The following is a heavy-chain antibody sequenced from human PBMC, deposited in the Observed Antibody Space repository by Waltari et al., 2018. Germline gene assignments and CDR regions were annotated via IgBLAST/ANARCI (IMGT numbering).Heavy chain of an antibody. CDR1: GGTFSSYA. J-gene: IGHJ3*02. CDR2: IIPIHAIA. V-gene: IGHV1-69*04. Sequence: QVQLVQSGAEVKKPGSSVKVSCKASGGTFSSYAINWLRQAPGQGLEWMGGIIPIHAIANYAQKFQGRVTITADESTSTAYMELSSLRSDDTAVYYCAREANIAIFGMAARGAFDIWGQGTMVTVSS. D-gene: IGHD3-3*01. CDR3: AREANIAIFGMAARGAFDI.